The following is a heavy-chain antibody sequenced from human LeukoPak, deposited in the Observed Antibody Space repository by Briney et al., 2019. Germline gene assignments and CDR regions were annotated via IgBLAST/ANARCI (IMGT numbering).Heavy chain of an antibody. Sequence: PGGSLRLSCAASGFNFGRNGMIWVRQAPGRGLEWVSTISGSGQNIYYAGSVKGRFTISRDNFKNTLYLQLNSLRAEDTAMYYCARDPVTYAAGPAGNWGQGTLVIVSS. CDR2: ISGSGQNI. CDR3: ARDPVTYAAGPAGN. J-gene: IGHJ4*02. D-gene: IGHD2-2*01. V-gene: IGHV3-23*01. CDR1: GFNFGRNG.